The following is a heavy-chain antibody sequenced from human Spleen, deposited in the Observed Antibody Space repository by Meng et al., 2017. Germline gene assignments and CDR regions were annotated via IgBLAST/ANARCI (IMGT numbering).Heavy chain of an antibody. CDR3: VRSSGWVRTGFDP. CDR1: GDSITNHNW. CDR2: IGHSGIT. Sequence: QVQLREAGRALVKPSETLSLTCAVSGDSITNHNWWAWVRQPPGKGLEWIGSIGHSGITYYTPSLKSRVTVSIDTSKSQFSLKLTSVTAADTAVYYCVRSSGWVRTGFDPWGQGTLVTVSS. D-gene: IGHD6-19*01. J-gene: IGHJ5*02. V-gene: IGHV4-38-2*01.